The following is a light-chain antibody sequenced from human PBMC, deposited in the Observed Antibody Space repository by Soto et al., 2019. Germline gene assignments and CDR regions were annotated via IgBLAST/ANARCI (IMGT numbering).Light chain of an antibody. CDR2: AAS. CDR1: QGISSY. J-gene: IGKJ1*01. Sequence: IQLTQSPSSLSASVGDRVTITCRASQGISSYLAWYQQKPGKVPKLLIYAASTLQSGVPSRFSGSGSGTDFTLTISSLQPEDVATYYCQKYNSAPRTFGQGTKVDIK. CDR3: QKYNSAPRT. V-gene: IGKV1-27*01.